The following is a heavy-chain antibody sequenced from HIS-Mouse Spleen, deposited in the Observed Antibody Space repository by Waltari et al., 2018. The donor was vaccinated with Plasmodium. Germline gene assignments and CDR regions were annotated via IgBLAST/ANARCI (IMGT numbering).Heavy chain of an antibody. CDR2: IYYSGST. Sequence: QLQLQESGPGLVKPSETLSLTCTVSGDSISSSSYYWGWIRQPPGKGLEWIGSIYYSGSTYYNPSLKSRVTISVDTSKNQFSLKLSSVTAADTAVYYCARQLAYYDFWSGYSRGYYFDYWGQGTLVTVSS. D-gene: IGHD3-3*01. J-gene: IGHJ4*02. CDR1: GDSISSSSYY. CDR3: ARQLAYYDFWSGYSRGYYFDY. V-gene: IGHV4-39*01.